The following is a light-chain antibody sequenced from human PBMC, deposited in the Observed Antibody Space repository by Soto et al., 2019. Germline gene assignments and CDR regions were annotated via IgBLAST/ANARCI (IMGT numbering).Light chain of an antibody. J-gene: IGKJ1*01. V-gene: IGKV1-39*01. CDR3: QQSHNMPRT. CDR2: TAS. CDR1: QSISFY. Sequence: DIQMTHSPSTLSGFVGDIVTITCRASQSISFYLNWYRQKPGKAPKLLIYTASNVQSGVPSRISGSGSGTDFTLTISSLQPEDFATYYRQQSHNMPRTFGQGTKVDIK.